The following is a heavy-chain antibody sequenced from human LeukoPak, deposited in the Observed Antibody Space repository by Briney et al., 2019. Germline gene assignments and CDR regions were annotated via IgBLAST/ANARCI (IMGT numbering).Heavy chain of an antibody. J-gene: IGHJ6*02. CDR2: ISGSGDAT. D-gene: IGHD4-11*01. V-gene: IGHV3-23*01. CDR1: GFTFSAYA. CDR3: AKRLRTDSSIWNYYGMDV. Sequence: GGSLRLSCAASGFTFSAYAMSWVRQTPDKGLEWVSDISGSGDATKYADQVKGRFTISRDNSKTLLYLQIYSLRADDTAVYYCAKRLRTDSSIWNYYGMDVWGQGTTVSVSS.